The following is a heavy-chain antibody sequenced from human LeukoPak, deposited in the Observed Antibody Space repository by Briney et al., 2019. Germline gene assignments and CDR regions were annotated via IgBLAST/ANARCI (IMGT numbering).Heavy chain of an antibody. Sequence: GGSLRLSCAASGFTFNTFAMSWVRQAPGKGLEWVSTIGDPSKTYYADSVKGRFTIFRDDSQNPLFLQMTSLRADDTALYYCVKDAVSFNSIYDPFDIWGQGTMVTVS. V-gene: IGHV3-23*01. CDR1: GFTFNTFA. J-gene: IGHJ3*02. D-gene: IGHD2/OR15-2a*01. CDR3: VKDAVSFNSIYDPFDI. CDR2: IGDPSKT.